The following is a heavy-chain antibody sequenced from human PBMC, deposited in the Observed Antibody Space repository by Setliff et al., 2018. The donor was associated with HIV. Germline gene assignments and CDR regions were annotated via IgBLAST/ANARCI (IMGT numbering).Heavy chain of an antibody. CDR2: IYTSGST. J-gene: IGHJ4*02. CDR1: GGSMSSGSYY. Sequence: SETLSLTCTVSGGSMSSGSYYWSWIRQPAGKGLEWIGRIYTSGSTNYNPSLRSRVTMSVDTSKNQFSLKLSSVTAADTAVYYCARVQQWLHYFDYWGQGTLVTVSS. V-gene: IGHV4-61*02. D-gene: IGHD6-19*01. CDR3: ARVQQWLHYFDY.